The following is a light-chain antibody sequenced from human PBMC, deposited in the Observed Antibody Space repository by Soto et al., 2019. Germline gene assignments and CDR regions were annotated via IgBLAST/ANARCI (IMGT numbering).Light chain of an antibody. CDR1: SSDVGGYKY. J-gene: IGLJ3*02. V-gene: IGLV2-14*03. CDR2: DVN. CDR3: NSYTTSSTRV. Sequence: QSALTQPASVSGSPGQSITISCTGTSSDVGGYKYVSWYQQHPGKAPKLIIYDVNDRPSGVSNRFSGSKSGNTASLTISGLQAEDEADYYCNSYTTSSTRVFGAGTKLTVL.